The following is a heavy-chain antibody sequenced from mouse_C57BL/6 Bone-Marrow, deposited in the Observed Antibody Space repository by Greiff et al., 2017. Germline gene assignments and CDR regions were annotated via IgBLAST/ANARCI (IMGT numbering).Heavy chain of an antibody. D-gene: IGHD3-2*02. CDR1: GFTFSSYG. V-gene: IGHV5-6*01. Sequence: EVHLVESGGDLVKPGGSLKLSCAASGFTFSSYGMSWVRQTPDKRLAWVATISSGGSYTYYPDSVKGRFTISRDNAKNTLYLQMSSLKSEDTAMYYCARHQTAQASFAYWGQGTLVTVSA. CDR3: ARHQTAQASFAY. J-gene: IGHJ3*01. CDR2: ISSGGSYT.